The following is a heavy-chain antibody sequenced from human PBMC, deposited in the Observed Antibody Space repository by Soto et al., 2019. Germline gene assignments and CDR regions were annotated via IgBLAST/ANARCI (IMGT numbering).Heavy chain of an antibody. J-gene: IGHJ4*02. Sequence: PSETLSLTCTVSGGSISSYYCSWIRQPPGKGLXWIXYIXXSXXXXXNXXLKSRVTISVDTSKNQFSLKLSSVTAADTAVYYCAIGYSSSWYYFDYWGQGTLVTVSS. V-gene: IGHV4-59*01. CDR3: AIGYSSSWYYFDY. CDR1: GGSISSYY. D-gene: IGHD6-13*01. CDR2: IXXSXXX.